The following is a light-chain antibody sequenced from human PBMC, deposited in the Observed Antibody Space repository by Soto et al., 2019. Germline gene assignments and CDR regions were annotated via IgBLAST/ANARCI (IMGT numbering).Light chain of an antibody. Sequence: DIQMPQSPSTLSASVGDRVTITCRASQSISSWLAWYQQKPGKAPKLLIYDASSLESGVPSRFSGSGSGTEFTLTISSLQPDDFATYYCQQYNSYSLTFGGGTKVDIK. J-gene: IGKJ4*01. CDR2: DAS. CDR3: QQYNSYSLT. V-gene: IGKV1-5*01. CDR1: QSISSW.